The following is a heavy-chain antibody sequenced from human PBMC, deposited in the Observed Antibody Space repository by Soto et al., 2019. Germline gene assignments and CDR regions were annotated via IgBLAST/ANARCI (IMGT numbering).Heavy chain of an antibody. D-gene: IGHD4-4*01. CDR2: INQDESEK. CDR3: ARSGDYSNSYYYYGMDV. V-gene: IGHV3-7*03. J-gene: IGHJ6*02. CDR1: GFTFSSYW. Sequence: AGSLRLSYAASGFTFSSYWMSWVRQAPGKGLEWVANINQDESEKYHVDSVKGRFTISRDNSKNTLYLQMNSLRAEDTAVYYCARSGDYSNSYYYYGMDVWGQGTTVTVAS.